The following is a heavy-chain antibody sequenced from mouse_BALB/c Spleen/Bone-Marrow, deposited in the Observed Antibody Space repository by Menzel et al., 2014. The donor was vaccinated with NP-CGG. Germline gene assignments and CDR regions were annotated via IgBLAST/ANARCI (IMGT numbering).Heavy chain of an antibody. CDR2: INPHSSTI. Sequence: EVQLVESGGGLVQPGGSLKLSCAASGFDFSRYWMSWVRQAPGKGLEWIGEINPHSSTINYTPSLKDKFIISRDNAKNTLYLQMSKVRSEDTALYYCVRLGDRGWFAYWGQGTLVTVSA. V-gene: IGHV4-1*02. D-gene: IGHD3-3*01. CDR3: VRLGDRGWFAY. J-gene: IGHJ3*01. CDR1: GFDFSRYW.